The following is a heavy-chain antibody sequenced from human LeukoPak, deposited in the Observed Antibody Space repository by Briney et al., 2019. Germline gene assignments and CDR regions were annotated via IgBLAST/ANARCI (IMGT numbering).Heavy chain of an antibody. V-gene: IGHV4-34*01. Sequence: PSETLPLTCAVYGGSFSGYYWSWIRQPPGKGLEWIGEINHSGSTNYNPSLKSRVTISVDTSKNQFSLKLSSVTAADTAVYYCARAYYDFWSGYQFDYWGQGTLVTVSS. CDR1: GGSFSGYY. CDR3: ARAYYDFWSGYQFDY. J-gene: IGHJ4*02. CDR2: INHSGST. D-gene: IGHD3-3*01.